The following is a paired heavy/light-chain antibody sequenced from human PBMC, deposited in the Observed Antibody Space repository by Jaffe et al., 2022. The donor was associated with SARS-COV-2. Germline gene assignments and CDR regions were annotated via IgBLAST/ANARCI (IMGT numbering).Light chain of an antibody. Sequence: ETVLTQSPGTLSLSPGERATLSCRASQSGPSNYLAWYQHKPGQAPRLLIYGVSIRATGIPDRFSASGSGTDFTLTINRLEPEDSAVYYCQQYGTSPMFTFGPGTKVDIK. CDR3: QQYGTSPMFT. V-gene: IGKV3-20*01. J-gene: IGKJ3*01. CDR2: GVS. CDR1: QSGPSNY.
Heavy chain of an antibody. CDR2: ISSGGGVQ. CDR1: GFSFSDYY. Sequence: QVQLVESGGGLVKPGESLRLSCAASGFSFSDYYMSWNRQAPGRGLEWVAAISSGGGVQFYADSVKGRFTISRDNARNSVFLQIDSLRAEDTAVYFCARVSYKQQFKYYYYMDVWARGTTVTVSS. D-gene: IGHD3-10*01. V-gene: IGHV3-11*01. J-gene: IGHJ6*03. CDR3: ARVSYKQQFKYYYYMDV.